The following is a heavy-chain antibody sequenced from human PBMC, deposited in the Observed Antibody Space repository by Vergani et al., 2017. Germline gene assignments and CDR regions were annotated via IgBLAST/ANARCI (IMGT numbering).Heavy chain of an antibody. D-gene: IGHD5-12*01. Sequence: QVQLQESGPGLVKPSETLSLTCTVSGGSISSYYWIWIRQPPGKGLEWIGYIYYSGSTNYNPSLKSRVTISVDTSKNQFSLKLSSVTGADTAVYYCARERFSGYDWGQGTLVTVSS. J-gene: IGHJ4*02. V-gene: IGHV4-59*01. CDR3: ARERFSGYD. CDR2: IYYSGST. CDR1: GGSISSYY.